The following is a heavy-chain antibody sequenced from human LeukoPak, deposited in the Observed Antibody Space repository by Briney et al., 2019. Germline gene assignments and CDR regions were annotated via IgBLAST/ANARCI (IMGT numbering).Heavy chain of an antibody. CDR1: GFTFSSYS. J-gene: IGHJ3*02. V-gene: IGHV3-21*01. D-gene: IGHD3-9*01. Sequence: GGSLRLSCAASGFTFSSYSMNWVRQAPGKGLEWVSSISSSSSYIYYADSVKGRFTISRDNAKNSLYLQMNSLRAEDMAVYYCARDLTGHDAFDIWGQGTMVTVSS. CDR3: ARDLTGHDAFDI. CDR2: ISSSSSYI.